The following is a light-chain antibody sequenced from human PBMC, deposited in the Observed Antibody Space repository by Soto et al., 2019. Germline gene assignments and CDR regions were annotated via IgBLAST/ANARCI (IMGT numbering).Light chain of an antibody. CDR2: RAS. Sequence: EIVMTQSPATLSVSPGEGATLSCRASQSVSSGLAWYQQKPGQAPRLLILRASTRAAGIPARFSGSGSGTEFTLTISSLQSEDFAVYYCQQYTSWPWTLGQGTEVEIK. V-gene: IGKV3-15*01. CDR1: QSVSSG. J-gene: IGKJ1*01. CDR3: QQYTSWPWT.